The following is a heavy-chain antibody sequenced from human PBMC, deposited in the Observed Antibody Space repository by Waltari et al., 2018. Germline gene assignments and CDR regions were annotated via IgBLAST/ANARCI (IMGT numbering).Heavy chain of an antibody. V-gene: IGHV3-15*01. CDR2: IKSKTDGGTT. CDR3: TTGQSGSSWVFDY. J-gene: IGHJ4*02. CDR1: GFTFSNAW. Sequence: EVQLVESGGGLVKPGGSLRLSCAASGFTFSNAWMIWVRQAPGKGLEWVGRIKSKTDGGTTDYAAPVKGRFTISRDDSKNTLYLQMNSLKTEDTAVYYCTTGQSGSSWVFDYWGQGTLVTVSS. D-gene: IGHD6-13*01.